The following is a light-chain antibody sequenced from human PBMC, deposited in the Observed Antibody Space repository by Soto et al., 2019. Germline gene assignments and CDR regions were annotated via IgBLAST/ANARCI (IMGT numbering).Light chain of an antibody. J-gene: IGKJ4*01. V-gene: IGKV1-6*01. Sequence: AIQMTQSPSSLSASVGDRVTLTCRASQGIRSDLCWYQQKPGNAPKLLIYAASSLQSGVPSRFSSSGSGTDFTLTISSLQPEDFATYYCLQDYTSPPTFGGGTTVEIK. CDR2: AAS. CDR1: QGIRSD. CDR3: LQDYTSPPT.